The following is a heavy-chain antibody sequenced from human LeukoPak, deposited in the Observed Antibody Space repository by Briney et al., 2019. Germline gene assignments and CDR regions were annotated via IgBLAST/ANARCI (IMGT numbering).Heavy chain of an antibody. CDR2: IKQDGSEK. D-gene: IGHD3-22*01. CDR1: GFTFSSYW. CDR3: ARAPPYYYDSSGCYVYGAPLDY. V-gene: IGHV3-7*01. J-gene: IGHJ4*02. Sequence: GGSLRLSCAASGFTFSSYWMSWVRQAPGKGLEWVANIKQDGSEKYYVDSVKGRFTISRDNAKNSLYLQMNSLRAEDTAVYYCARAPPYYYDSSGCYVYGAPLDYWGQGTLVTVSS.